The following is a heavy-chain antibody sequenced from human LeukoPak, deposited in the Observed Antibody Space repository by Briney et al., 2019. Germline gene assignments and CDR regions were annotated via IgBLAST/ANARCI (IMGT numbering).Heavy chain of an antibody. V-gene: IGHV3-23*01. D-gene: IGHD1-26*01. CDR3: AKGPLPTLPNFDL. CDR1: GFSFSNYA. CDR2: ITASGAST. Sequence: PGGSLRLACVGSGFSFSNYAMSWVRQAPGMGLEWLCDITASGASTYCADSVTGRFTISRENSQNTLFLQINSLTVEDTGIYSCAKGPLPTLPNFDLWGQGTLVTVSS. J-gene: IGHJ4*02.